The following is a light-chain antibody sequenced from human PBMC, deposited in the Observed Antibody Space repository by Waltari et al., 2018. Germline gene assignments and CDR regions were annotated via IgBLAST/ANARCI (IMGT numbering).Light chain of an antibody. CDR3: QVWDSSSDHVV. J-gene: IGLJ2*01. CDR1: NIGSKS. Sequence: SYVLTQPPSVSVAPGKTARITCGGNNIGSKSVHWYQQKPGQAPVLVIYYDSDGPSGIPERFSGSNSGNTATLTISRVEAGDEADYYCQVWDSSSDHVVFGGGTKLTVL. CDR2: YDS. V-gene: IGLV3-21*04.